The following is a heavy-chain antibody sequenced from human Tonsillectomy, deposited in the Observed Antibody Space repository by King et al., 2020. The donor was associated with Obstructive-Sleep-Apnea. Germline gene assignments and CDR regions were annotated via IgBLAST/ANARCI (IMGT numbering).Heavy chain of an antibody. CDR1: GFTFSSYS. D-gene: IGHD3-10*01. J-gene: IGHJ4*02. V-gene: IGHV3-48*04. CDR2: ISSSSSTI. Sequence: VQLVESGGGLVQPGGSLRLSCAASGFTFSSYSMNWVRQAPGKGLEWVSHISSSSSTIYYADSVKGRFTISRDNAKNSLYLQMNSLRAEDTAVYFCAREGAALWFGELQNRYYFDYWGQGTLVTVSS. CDR3: AREGAALWFGELQNRYYFDY.